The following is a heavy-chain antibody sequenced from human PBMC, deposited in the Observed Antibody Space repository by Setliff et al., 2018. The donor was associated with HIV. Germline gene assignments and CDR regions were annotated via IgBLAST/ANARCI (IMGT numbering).Heavy chain of an antibody. CDR1: GGSISSGNYY. CDR3: GRDEHGFNSNWYGVD. CDR2: IYTSESA. D-gene: IGHD6-13*01. J-gene: IGHJ4*02. Sequence: KTSETLSLTCTVSGGSISSGNYYWSWIRQAAGKGLEWIGRIYTSESANYNPSLKSRVTISVDTSKNQLSLKLSSVTVADTALYYCGRDEHGFNSNWYGVDWGQGTLVTVSS. V-gene: IGHV4-61*02.